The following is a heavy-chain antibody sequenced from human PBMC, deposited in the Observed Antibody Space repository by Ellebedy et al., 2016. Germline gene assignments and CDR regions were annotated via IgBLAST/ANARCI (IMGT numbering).Heavy chain of an antibody. D-gene: IGHD1-26*01. V-gene: IGHV1-46*01. CDR3: AREVTNGVGATEE. CDR2: INCGDGAT. J-gene: IGHJ4*02. CDR1: GYTFTSYH. Sequence: ASVKVSCXASGYTFTSYHAHWVRQAPGQGLEWMGIINCGDGATRYAQKFQGRVTMTRDTSTSTVYMELTSLRSEDTAVYYCAREVTNGVGATEEWGQGTLVTVSS.